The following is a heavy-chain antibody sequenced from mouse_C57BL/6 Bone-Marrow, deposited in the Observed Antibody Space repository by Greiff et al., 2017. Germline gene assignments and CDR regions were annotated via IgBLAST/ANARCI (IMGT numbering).Heavy chain of an antibody. Sequence: QVQLQQPGAELVKPGASVKLSCKASGYTFTSYWMQWVKQRPGQGLEWIGEIDPSDSYTNYNQKFKGKATLTVGTSSSTAYMQLSSLTSEDSAVYYCARGSWYCAMDYCGQGTAVTVSS. V-gene: IGHV1-50*01. CDR3: ARGSWYCAMDY. J-gene: IGHJ4*01. CDR2: IDPSDSYT. CDR1: GYTFTSYW.